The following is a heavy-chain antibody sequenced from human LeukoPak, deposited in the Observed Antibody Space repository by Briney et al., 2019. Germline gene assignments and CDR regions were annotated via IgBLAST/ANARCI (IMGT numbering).Heavy chain of an antibody. CDR1: GFTFSSYG. Sequence: GESLGLSCEASGFTFSSYGMHWVRQAPGKGLEWVAVISYDGSNKYYADSVKGRFTISRDNSKNTLYLQMNSLRAEDTAVYYCAKSRGDHQGFDYWGQGTLVTVSS. D-gene: IGHD3-10*01. CDR3: AKSRGDHQGFDY. V-gene: IGHV3-30*18. J-gene: IGHJ4*02. CDR2: ISYDGSNK.